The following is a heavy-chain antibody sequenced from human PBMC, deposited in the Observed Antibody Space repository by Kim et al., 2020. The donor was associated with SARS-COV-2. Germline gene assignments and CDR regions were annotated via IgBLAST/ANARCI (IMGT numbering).Heavy chain of an antibody. V-gene: IGHV1-2*06. CDR2: INPNSGGT. J-gene: IGHJ4*02. CDR1: GYTFTGYY. CDR3: ARDRGRRDGYNSGHGY. Sequence: ASVKVSCKASGYTFTGYYMHWVRQAPGQGLEWMGRINPNSGGTNYAQKFQGRVTMTRDTSISTAYMELSRLRSDDTAVYYCARDRGRRDGYNSGHGYWGQGTLVTVSS. D-gene: IGHD5-12*01.